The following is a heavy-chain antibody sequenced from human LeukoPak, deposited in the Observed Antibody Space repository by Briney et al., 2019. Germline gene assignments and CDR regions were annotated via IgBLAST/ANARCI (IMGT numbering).Heavy chain of an antibody. Sequence: PSETLSLTCTVSGASISGYFWSWVRQPPGKQLEWIGYIYNSGTTAYNPSLKSRVTISADTSKNQFSLRLSSVTAADTGVYYCARWWDHYGGGWGFDYWGQGTLVTVSS. D-gene: IGHD3-10*01. J-gene: IGHJ4*02. CDR3: ARWWDHYGGGWGFDY. V-gene: IGHV4-59*08. CDR1: GASISGYF. CDR2: IYNSGTT.